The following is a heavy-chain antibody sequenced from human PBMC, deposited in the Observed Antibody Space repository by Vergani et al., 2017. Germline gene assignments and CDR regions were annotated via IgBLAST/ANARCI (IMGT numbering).Heavy chain of an antibody. CDR2: IYYSGST. CDR1: GGSISSGDYY. Sequence: QVQLQESCPGLVKPSQTLSLTCTVSGGSISSGDYYWSWIRQPPGKGLEWIGYIYYSGSTYYNPSLKSRVTISVDTSKNQFSLKLSSVTAADTAVYYCARYCSSTSCQTGFDYWGQGTLVTVSS. J-gene: IGHJ4*02. V-gene: IGHV4-30-4*08. D-gene: IGHD2-2*01. CDR3: ARYCSSTSCQTGFDY.